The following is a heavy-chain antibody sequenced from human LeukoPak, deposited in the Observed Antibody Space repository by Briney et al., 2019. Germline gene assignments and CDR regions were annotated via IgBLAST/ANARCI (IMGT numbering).Heavy chain of an antibody. CDR1: GFTFSNNA. CDR3: ARYSGSYYYPPAWDL. V-gene: IGHV3-23*01. J-gene: IGHJ4*02. CDR2: TSTSGGSA. Sequence: GGSLRLSCAASGFTFSNNAMSWVRQAPGKGLEWVSATSTSGGSAYYADSVKGRFTISRDNSKNTLYLQMDSLRADDAAVYYCARYSGSYYYPPAWDLWGQGTLVTVSS. D-gene: IGHD1-26*01.